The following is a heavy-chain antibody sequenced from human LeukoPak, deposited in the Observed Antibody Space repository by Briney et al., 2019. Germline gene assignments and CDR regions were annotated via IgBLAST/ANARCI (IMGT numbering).Heavy chain of an antibody. V-gene: IGHV1-58*02. CDR2: IVVGSGNT. CDR1: GFTFTSSA. Sequence: GASVKVSCKASGFTFTSSAMQWVRQARGQRLEWIGWIVVGSGNTSYAQKFQERVTITRDMSTSTAYMELSSLRSEDTAVYYCAAIGFGNYDSSGYLDYWGQGTLVTVSS. J-gene: IGHJ4*02. D-gene: IGHD3-22*01. CDR3: AAIGFGNYDSSGYLDY.